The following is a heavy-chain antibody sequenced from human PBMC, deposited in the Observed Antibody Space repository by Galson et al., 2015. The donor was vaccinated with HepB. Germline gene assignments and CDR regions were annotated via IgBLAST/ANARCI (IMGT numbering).Heavy chain of an antibody. Sequence: LTCAVYGGSFSGYYWSWIRQPPGKGLEWIGEINHSGSTNYNPSLKSRVAISVDTSKNQFSLKLSSVTAADTAVYYCARIRLLRFGVRWFDPWGQGTLVTVSS. CDR3: ARIRLLRFGVRWFDP. D-gene: IGHD3-10*01. CDR2: INHSGST. CDR1: GGSFSGYY. J-gene: IGHJ5*02. V-gene: IGHV4-34*01.